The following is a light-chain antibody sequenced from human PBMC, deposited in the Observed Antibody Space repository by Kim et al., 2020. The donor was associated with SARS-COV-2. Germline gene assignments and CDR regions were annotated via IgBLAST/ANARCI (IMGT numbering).Light chain of an antibody. Sequence: IVLTQSPATLSLSLGERATLSCRASQTVSSYLAWYQQKPGQAPRLLIYDTSNRATGIPARFSGSGSGTDFTLTISSLEPEDFAVYYCQQRSNWPRTFGQGTKVDIK. CDR1: QTVSSY. CDR2: DTS. CDR3: QQRSNWPRT. J-gene: IGKJ1*01. V-gene: IGKV3-11*01.